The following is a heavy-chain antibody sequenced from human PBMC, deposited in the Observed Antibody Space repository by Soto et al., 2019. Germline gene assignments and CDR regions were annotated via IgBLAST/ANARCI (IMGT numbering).Heavy chain of an antibody. V-gene: IGHV3-7*01. Sequence: GGSLRLSCAASGFTFSSYWMSWVRQAPGKGLEWVANIKQDGSEKYYVDSVKGRFTISRDNAKNSLYLQMNSLRAEDTAVYYCARPIVVVPAAQYYYYYYMDVWGKGTTVTVSS. D-gene: IGHD2-2*01. J-gene: IGHJ6*03. CDR2: IKQDGSEK. CDR1: GFTFSSYW. CDR3: ARPIVVVPAAQYYYYYYMDV.